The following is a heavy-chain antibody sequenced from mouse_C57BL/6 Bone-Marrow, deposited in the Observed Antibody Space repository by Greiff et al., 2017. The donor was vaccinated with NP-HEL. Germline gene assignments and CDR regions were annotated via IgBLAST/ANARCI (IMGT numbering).Heavy chain of an antibody. J-gene: IGHJ3*01. Sequence: QVQLKQSGPGLVQPSQSLSITCTVSGFSLTSYGVHWVRQSPGKGLEWLGVIWSGGSTDYNAAFISRLSISKDNSKSQVFFKMNSLQADDTAIYYCARGAGCDFAYWGQGTLVTVSA. CDR3: ARGAGCDFAY. CDR2: IWSGGST. V-gene: IGHV2-2*01. CDR1: GFSLTSYG.